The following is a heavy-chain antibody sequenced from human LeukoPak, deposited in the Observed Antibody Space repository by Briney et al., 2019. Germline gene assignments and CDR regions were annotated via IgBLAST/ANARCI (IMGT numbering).Heavy chain of an antibody. D-gene: IGHD4-17*01. Sequence: GGSLRLSCAASGFTFSSYDMNWVRQAPGKGLEWVSSISSSSIYIYYADSVKGRVTISRDNAKNSLYLQMNSLRAEDTAVYYCARDKDYGDSIDYWGQGTLVTVSS. CDR1: GFTFSSYD. J-gene: IGHJ4*02. CDR3: ARDKDYGDSIDY. CDR2: ISSSSIYI. V-gene: IGHV3-21*01.